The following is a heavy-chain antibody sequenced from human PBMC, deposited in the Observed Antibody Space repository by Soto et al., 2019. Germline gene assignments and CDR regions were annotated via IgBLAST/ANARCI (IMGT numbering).Heavy chain of an antibody. J-gene: IGHJ4*02. CDR2: IFYSGST. V-gene: IGHV4-59*01. CDR1: GFSIRSYY. D-gene: IGHD5-18*01. Sequence: SDTLSLTCTFSGFSIRSYYLTWIRQPPGKGLEWLGYIFYSGSTFYNPSLKSRVTISIHTSKSQFSLQLTSVTAADTAVYYCARGAADTAMVDSWGQGTLVTSPQ. CDR3: ARGAADTAMVDS.